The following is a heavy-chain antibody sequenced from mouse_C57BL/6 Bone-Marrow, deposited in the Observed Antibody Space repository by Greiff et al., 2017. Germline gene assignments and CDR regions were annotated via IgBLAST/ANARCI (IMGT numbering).Heavy chain of an antibody. V-gene: IGHV2-2*01. J-gene: IGHJ4*01. CDR1: GFSLTSYG. Sequence: VHLVESGPGLVQPSQSLSITCTVSGFSLTSYGVHWVRQSPGKGLEWLGVIWSGGSTDYNAAFISRLSISKDNSKSQVFFKMNSLQADDTAIYYCARTLITTVVAYYAMDYWGQGTSVTVSS. CDR2: IWSGGST. CDR3: ARTLITTVVAYYAMDY. D-gene: IGHD1-1*01.